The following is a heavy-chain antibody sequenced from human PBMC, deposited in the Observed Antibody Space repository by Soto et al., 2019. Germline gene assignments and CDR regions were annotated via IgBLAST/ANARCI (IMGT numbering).Heavy chain of an antibody. CDR3: ARDKFYDFWSGFGY. CDR1: GYAFTSYG. Sequence: ASVKVSWKASGYAFTSYGISWVRQAPGQGLEWMGWISAYNGNTNYAQKLQGRVTMTTDTSTSTAYMELRSLRSDDTAVYYCARDKFYDFWSGFGYWGQGTLVTVSS. CDR2: ISAYNGNT. V-gene: IGHV1-18*01. D-gene: IGHD3-3*01. J-gene: IGHJ4*02.